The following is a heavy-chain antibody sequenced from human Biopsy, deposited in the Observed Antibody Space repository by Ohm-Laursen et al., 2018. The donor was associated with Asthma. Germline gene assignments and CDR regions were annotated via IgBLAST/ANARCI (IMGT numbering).Heavy chain of an antibody. CDR2: INAGDGNT. V-gene: IGHV1-3*01. Sequence: ASVKVSCKASGYTFINYAIHWVRQAPGHSLEWMGWINAGDGNTKYSQKFQGRLTISRDTSASTAYMDLSSLRSEDTAVYYCARTYFDFLTGQVHDAFAMWGQGTMVTVSS. J-gene: IGHJ3*02. D-gene: IGHD3-9*01. CDR1: GYTFINYA. CDR3: ARTYFDFLTGQVHDAFAM.